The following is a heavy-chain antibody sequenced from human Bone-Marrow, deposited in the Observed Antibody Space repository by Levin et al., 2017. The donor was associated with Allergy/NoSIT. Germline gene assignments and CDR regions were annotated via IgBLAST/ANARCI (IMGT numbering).Heavy chain of an antibody. D-gene: IGHD3/OR15-3a*01. J-gene: IGHJ6*01. CDR3: ARGDFWTGHYYYGMEV. V-gene: IGHV5-51*01. CDR2: IYPGDSET. CDR1: GYRFTSYW. Sequence: KRGESLKISCQGSGYRFTSYWIGWVRQMPGKGLEWMGIIYPGDSETKYSLSFQGQVTISADKSTSTAYLEWSSLKASDTAIYYCARGDFWTGHYYYGMEVWGQGTTVTVSS.